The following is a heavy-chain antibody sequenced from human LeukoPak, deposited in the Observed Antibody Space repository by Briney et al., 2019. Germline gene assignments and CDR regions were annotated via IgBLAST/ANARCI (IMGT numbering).Heavy chain of an antibody. D-gene: IGHD6-19*01. CDR3: ASQSVAGPAGWFDP. CDR2: ISYDGSNK. J-gene: IGHJ5*02. V-gene: IGHV3-30-3*01. Sequence: GSLRLSCAASGFTFSSYAMHWVRQAPGKGLEWVAVISYDGSNKYYADSVKGRFTISRDNSKNTLYLQMNSLRAEDTAVYYCASQSVAGPAGWFDPWGQGTLVTVSS. CDR1: GFTFSSYA.